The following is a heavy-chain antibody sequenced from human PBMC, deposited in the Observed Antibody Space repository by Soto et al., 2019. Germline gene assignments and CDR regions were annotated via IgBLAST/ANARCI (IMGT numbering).Heavy chain of an antibody. V-gene: IGHV3-30-3*01. Sequence: QVQLVESGGGVVQRGRSVRLSCTASGFTFRSYAMHWVRQAPGKGLEWVGSVSYDGGNEHYADSVKGRFTISRDNSKNTLSLQMNSLRVEDTAIFYCARASGYDKWATLNYWGQGTQVTVSS. D-gene: IGHD5-12*01. CDR1: GFTFRSYA. CDR3: ARASGYDKWATLNY. J-gene: IGHJ4*02. CDR2: VSYDGGNE.